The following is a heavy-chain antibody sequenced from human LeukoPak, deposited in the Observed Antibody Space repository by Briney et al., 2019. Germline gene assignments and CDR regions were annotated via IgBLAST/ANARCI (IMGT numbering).Heavy chain of an antibody. CDR2: ISGSGDST. CDR3: ANFGCSSTSCLDY. D-gene: IGHD2-2*01. CDR1: GFSFSKHG. V-gene: IGHV3-23*01. Sequence: GGSLRLSCAASGFSFSKHGLNWVRQAPGKGLEWVSAISGSGDSTYYADSVKGRFTISRDNSKNTLYLQMNSLRAEDTAVYYCANFGCSSTSCLDYWGQGTLVTVSS. J-gene: IGHJ4*02.